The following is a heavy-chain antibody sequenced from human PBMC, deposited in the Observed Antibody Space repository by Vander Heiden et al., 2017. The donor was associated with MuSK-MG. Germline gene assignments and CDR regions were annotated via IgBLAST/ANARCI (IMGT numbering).Heavy chain of an antibody. J-gene: IGHJ3*02. CDR2: IYHSGST. CDR3: ARGLIDGYNPEGAAFDI. V-gene: IGHV4-38-2*02. D-gene: IGHD5-12*01. Sequence: QVQLQESGPGLVNPSETLSLTCTVSGYSLSSGYYWGWIRQPPGKGLEWIGSIYHSGSTYYNPSLKSRVTISVDTSKNQFSLKLSSVTAADTAVYYCARGLIDGYNPEGAAFDIWGQGTMVTVSS. CDR1: GYSLSSGYY.